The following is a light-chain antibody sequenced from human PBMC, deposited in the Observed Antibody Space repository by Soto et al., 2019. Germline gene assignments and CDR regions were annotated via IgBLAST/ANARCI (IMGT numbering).Light chain of an antibody. Sequence: EIVLTQSPGTLSLSPGERATLSCRASQSVSSSYLAWYQQKPGQAPRLLIYGASNMGTGIPDRFSGSESGTDFTLTISRLEPENFAVYYCQQYGSSLWTFGQGTKVEIK. CDR3: QQYGSSLWT. V-gene: IGKV3-20*01. J-gene: IGKJ1*01. CDR1: QSVSSSY. CDR2: GAS.